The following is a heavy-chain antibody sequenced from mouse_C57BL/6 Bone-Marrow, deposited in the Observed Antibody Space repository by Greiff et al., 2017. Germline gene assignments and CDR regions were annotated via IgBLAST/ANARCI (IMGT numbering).Heavy chain of an antibody. CDR3: ARPLITTVVEDYYAMDY. CDR2: IYPGDGDT. V-gene: IGHV1-82*01. Sequence: QVQLQQSGPELVKPGASVKISCKASGYAFSSSWMNWVKQRPGKGLEWIGRIYPGDGDTNYNGKFKGKATLTADKSSSTAYMQLSSLTSEDSAVYFCARPLITTVVEDYYAMDYWGQGTSVTVSS. J-gene: IGHJ4*01. D-gene: IGHD1-1*01. CDR1: GYAFSSSW.